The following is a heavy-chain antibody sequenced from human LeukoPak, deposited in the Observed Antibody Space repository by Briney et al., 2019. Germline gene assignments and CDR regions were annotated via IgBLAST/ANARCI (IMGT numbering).Heavy chain of an antibody. V-gene: IGHV3-23*01. CDR1: GFTFSSYA. CDR2: ISGSGGST. CDR3: AKDAVGSGSYCDY. Sequence: GGSLRLSCAASGFTFSSYAMSWFRQAQGKGLEWSSAISGSGGSTYYADSVKGRFTISRDNSKNTLYLQMNSLRAEDTAVYYCAKDAVGSGSYCDYWGQGTLVTVSS. J-gene: IGHJ4*02. D-gene: IGHD3-10*01.